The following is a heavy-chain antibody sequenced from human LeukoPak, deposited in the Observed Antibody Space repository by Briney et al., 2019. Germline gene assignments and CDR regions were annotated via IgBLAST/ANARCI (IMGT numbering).Heavy chain of an antibody. J-gene: IGHJ4*02. CDR2: IYYSGGT. Sequence: SETLSLTCTVSGDSISHGDYFWSWVRQPPGQGLEWIGYIYYSGGTHYSPSLQSRVIMSLDMSKNVFFLKLSSVTAADTAVYYCARDLHGYGVLNFWGQGTLVTVSS. D-gene: IGHD3-10*01. CDR3: ARDLHGYGVLNF. CDR1: GDSISHGDYF. V-gene: IGHV4-30-4*01.